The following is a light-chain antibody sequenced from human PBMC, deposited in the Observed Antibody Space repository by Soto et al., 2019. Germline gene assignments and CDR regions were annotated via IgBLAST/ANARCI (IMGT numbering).Light chain of an antibody. V-gene: IGKV1-9*01. CDR1: QGISSY. Sequence: IQLTQSPSFLSASVGDRVTITCRASQGISSYLAWYQQKPGKAPKLLIYAASTLQSGVPSRFSGSGSGTEFTLTISSLQPEDFATYYCQQLNSYFGPGTKVHI. CDR2: AAS. J-gene: IGKJ3*01. CDR3: QQLNSY.